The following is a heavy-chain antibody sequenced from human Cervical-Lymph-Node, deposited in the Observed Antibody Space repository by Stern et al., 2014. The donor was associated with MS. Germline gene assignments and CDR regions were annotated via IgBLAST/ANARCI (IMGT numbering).Heavy chain of an antibody. V-gene: IGHV3-30*18. CDR1: GFTFSNYG. J-gene: IGHJ4*02. CDR2: ISYEGSTK. D-gene: IGHD2-8*01. CDR3: AKERRPNGESYTHLDY. Sequence: VQLVESGGGVVQPGRSLRLSCAASGFTFSNYGMQWLRQAPGKGLEWVAVISYEGSTKCYVDSVKGRFTISRDDSKNTLYLQMNSLRDEDTAVYYCAKERRPNGESYTHLDYWGQGTLVTVSS.